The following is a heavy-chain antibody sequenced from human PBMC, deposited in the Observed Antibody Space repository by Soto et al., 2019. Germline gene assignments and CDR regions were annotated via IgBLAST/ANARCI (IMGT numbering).Heavy chain of an antibody. CDR3: ILDCTSMSCYGYLGVDV. Sequence: QVQLIQSGAEVKTPGSSVKVSCKASGGTFSSFLMGWVRQAPGQGLEWMGGIIPVFGRATYSQKFQGRVTITADDSTSTVYMELSGLKSEDTAVYYCILDCTSMSCYGYLGVDVWGQGTTVTVSS. V-gene: IGHV1-69*01. CDR2: IIPVFGRA. CDR1: GGTFSSFL. D-gene: IGHD5-18*01. J-gene: IGHJ6*02.